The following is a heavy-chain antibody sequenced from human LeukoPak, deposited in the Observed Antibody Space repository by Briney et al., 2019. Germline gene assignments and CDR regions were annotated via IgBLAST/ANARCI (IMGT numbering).Heavy chain of an antibody. CDR2: MSGSGGSI. J-gene: IGHJ4*02. CDR1: GFTFSSYA. CDR3: AKRGPIYSSSPGNYFDY. Sequence: GGSLRLSCAASGFTFSSYAMSWVRQAPGKGLEWVSTMSGSGGSIYYTDSVKGRFTISRDNSKSTLYLQMNTLRAEDTAVYYCAKRGPIYSSSPGNYFDYWGRGTLVTVSS. D-gene: IGHD6-6*01. V-gene: IGHV3-23*01.